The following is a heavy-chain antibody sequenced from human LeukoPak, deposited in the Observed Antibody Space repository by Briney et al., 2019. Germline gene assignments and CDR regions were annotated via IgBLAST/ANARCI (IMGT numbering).Heavy chain of an antibody. J-gene: IGHJ6*02. CDR1: GFTVSSNY. Sequence: GGSLRLSCAASGFTVSSNYMSWVRQAPGKGLEWVSVIYSGGSTYYADSVKGRFTISRDNSKNTLYLQMNSLRAEDTAVYYCAREGVVVPAASDYYYYGMDVWGQGTTVTVSS. D-gene: IGHD2-2*01. CDR2: IYSGGST. CDR3: AREGVVVPAASDYYYYGMDV. V-gene: IGHV3-66*01.